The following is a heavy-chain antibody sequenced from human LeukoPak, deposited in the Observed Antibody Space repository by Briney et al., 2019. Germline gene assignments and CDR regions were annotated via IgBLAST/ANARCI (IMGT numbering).Heavy chain of an antibody. J-gene: IGHJ3*02. Sequence: GGSLRLSCAASGFTFSSYSMNWVRQAPGKGLEWVSSISSSSSYVYYADSVKGRFTISRDNAKNSLYLQMNSLRAEDTAVYYCARALDILTGYYAAGAFDIWGQGTMVTVSS. CDR3: ARALDILTGYYAAGAFDI. D-gene: IGHD3-9*01. V-gene: IGHV3-21*01. CDR2: ISSSSSYV. CDR1: GFTFSSYS.